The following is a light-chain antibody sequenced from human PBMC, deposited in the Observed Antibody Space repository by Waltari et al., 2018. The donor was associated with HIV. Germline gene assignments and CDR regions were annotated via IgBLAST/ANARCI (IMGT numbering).Light chain of an antibody. J-gene: IGKJ2*01. V-gene: IGKV2-30*01. CDR2: EVT. CDR3: MQYASWPHT. CDR1: QTLVYYDGKTR. Sequence: DVVLTQTPLSLPVILGQPASISCRSPQTLVYYDGKTRLHWIHHRPGQSPRPLIYEVTKRHSGDSYRFSGSGSVTDFTLKIRRVEAEELGCYYCMQYASWPHTFGQGTKLEIK.